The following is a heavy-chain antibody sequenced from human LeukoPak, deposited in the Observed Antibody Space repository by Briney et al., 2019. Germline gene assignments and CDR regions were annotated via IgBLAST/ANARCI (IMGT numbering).Heavy chain of an antibody. CDR3: AKDQSPNGYSSNRYWDY. Sequence: PGGSLRLSCAASGFTFSSYAMSWVRQAPGKGLEWVSTISGSGGSTYYADSVKGRFTISRDNSKNTLYLQMNSLRAEDTAVYYCAKDQSPNGYSSNRYWDYWGQGTLVTVSS. V-gene: IGHV3-23*01. J-gene: IGHJ4*02. CDR1: GFTFSSYA. D-gene: IGHD6-13*01. CDR2: ISGSGGST.